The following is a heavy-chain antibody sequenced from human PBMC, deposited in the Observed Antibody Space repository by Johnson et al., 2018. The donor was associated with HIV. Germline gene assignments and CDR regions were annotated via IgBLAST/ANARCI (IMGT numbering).Heavy chain of an antibody. Sequence: VQLVESGGGVVQPGGSLRLSCAASGFTFDHYDMSWVRQVPGKGLEWVSGINWNGGSTGYADSVKGRFTISRDNAKNSLYLQMNSLRAEDTALYYCAGCGGDCSDAFDIWGQGTMVTVSS. V-gene: IGHV3-20*04. CDR3: AGCGGDCSDAFDI. J-gene: IGHJ3*02. CDR2: INWNGGST. D-gene: IGHD2-21*01. CDR1: GFTFDHYD.